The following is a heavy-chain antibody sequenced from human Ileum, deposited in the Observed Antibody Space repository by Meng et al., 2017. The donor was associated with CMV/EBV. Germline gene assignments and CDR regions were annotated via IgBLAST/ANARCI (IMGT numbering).Heavy chain of an antibody. V-gene: IGHV1-18*01. D-gene: IGHD7-27*01. CDR3: ARDNWGYDY. CDR2: ISVHHGNT. CDR1: GYTFTNHN. Sequence: QVQLGQSGTEVTKPGASVKVSCKTSGYTFTNHNIAWVRQAPGQGLEWMGWISVHHGNTDYARKYQDRVTMTRDTSTNTAYMELRSLTSDDTAMYYCARDNWGYDYWGQGTLVTVSS. J-gene: IGHJ4*02.